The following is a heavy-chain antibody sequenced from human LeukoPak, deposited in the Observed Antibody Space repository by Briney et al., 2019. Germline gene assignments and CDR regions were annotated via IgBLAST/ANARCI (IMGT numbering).Heavy chain of an antibody. J-gene: IGHJ4*02. V-gene: IGHV5-51*01. CDR1: GYKFNAYW. CDR2: IYPDDSGT. D-gene: IGHD6-19*01. Sequence: GESLKISCKGSGYKFNAYWIAWVRQMPGKGLEWMGIIYPDDSGTRYSPSFQGQVTISADKSISTAYLQWSSLKASDSAMYYCARSASGWGFDDWGQGTLVTVSS. CDR3: ARSASGWGFDD.